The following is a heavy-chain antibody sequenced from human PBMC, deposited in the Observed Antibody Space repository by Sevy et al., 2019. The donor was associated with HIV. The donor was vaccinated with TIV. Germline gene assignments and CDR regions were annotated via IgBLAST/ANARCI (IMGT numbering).Heavy chain of an antibody. Sequence: ASVKVSCKASGYTFTSYYMHWVRQAPGQGLEWMGMISPSGGSRSYAQKFQGRVTMTGDTSTSIVYMELSSLRSEDTAVYYCARDTGTSITARPSAFDIWGQGTMVTVSS. CDR1: GYTFTSYY. J-gene: IGHJ3*02. V-gene: IGHV1-46*01. CDR3: ARDTGTSITARPSAFDI. CDR2: ISPSGGSR. D-gene: IGHD6-6*01.